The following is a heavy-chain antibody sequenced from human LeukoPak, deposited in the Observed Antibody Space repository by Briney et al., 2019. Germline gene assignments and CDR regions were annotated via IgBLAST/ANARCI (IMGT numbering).Heavy chain of an antibody. J-gene: IGHJ4*02. Sequence: LSLTCAVYGGSFSGYYWSWIRQPPGKGLEWVSYISSSGSTIYYADSVKGRFTISRDNAKNSLYLQMNSLRAEDTAVYYCARDKMTTVTTFDSWGQGTLVTVSS. CDR1: GGSFSGYY. CDR2: ISSSGSTI. CDR3: ARDKMTTVTTFDS. V-gene: IGHV3-11*04. D-gene: IGHD4-17*01.